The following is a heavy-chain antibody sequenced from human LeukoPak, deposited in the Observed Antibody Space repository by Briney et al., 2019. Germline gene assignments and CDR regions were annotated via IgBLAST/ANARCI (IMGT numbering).Heavy chain of an antibody. CDR2: ISGNGGST. CDR1: GFTFSSYA. J-gene: IGHJ4*02. D-gene: IGHD3-3*01. CDR3: TRDPGYAIYYFDY. Sequence: PGGSLRLSCAASGFTFSSYAMSWVRQAPGKGLEWVSTISGNGGSTYYADSVRGRFTISRDNSKNTLYPLMNSLRAEDTAVYYCTRDPGYAIYYFDYWGQGTLVTVSS. V-gene: IGHV3-23*01.